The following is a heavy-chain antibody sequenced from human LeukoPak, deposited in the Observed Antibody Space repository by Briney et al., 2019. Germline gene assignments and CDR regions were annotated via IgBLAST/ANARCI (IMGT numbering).Heavy chain of an antibody. V-gene: IGHV1-2*02. D-gene: IGHD1-26*01. CDR2: INPNSGGI. J-gene: IGHJ4*02. Sequence: VASVKVSCKASGYTFTGYYMHWVRQAPGQGLEWMGWINPNSGGINYAQNFQGRVTMTRDTSMSTAYMELSSLRSDDTAVYYCARFSGSSNFDYWGQGTLVTVSS. CDR1: GYTFTGYY. CDR3: ARFSGSSNFDY.